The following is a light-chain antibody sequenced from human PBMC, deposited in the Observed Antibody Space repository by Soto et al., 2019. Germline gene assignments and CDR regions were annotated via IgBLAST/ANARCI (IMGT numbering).Light chain of an antibody. CDR1: QSVSNDF. CDR2: GAS. Sequence: EIVVTQSPGILSLSPGERATLSCRASQSVSNDFLAWYQQKPGHAPRLLIYGASTRATDVPDRFSGSGSGAAFTLTINSLEPEDFAVYYCQKCKVAPFTFGGGTKVDIK. J-gene: IGKJ4*01. CDR3: QKCKVAPFT. V-gene: IGKV3-20*01.